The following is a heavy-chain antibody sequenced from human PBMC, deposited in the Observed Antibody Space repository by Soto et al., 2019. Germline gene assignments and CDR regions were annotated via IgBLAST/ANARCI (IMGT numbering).Heavy chain of an antibody. CDR1: CYPFSKYG. D-gene: IGHD3-10*01. V-gene: IGHV1-18*01. CDR3: AKDGVHGSRIPICGMDV. J-gene: IGHJ6*02. CDR2: ISGHSGVT. Sequence: PLVQSGVELKKPGASVRVSCKASCYPFSKYGINWVRQSPGRGLAWMGWISGHSGVTKYGPTFRDRITIVTDTSSETAYMELRNLRSGDAAVYYCAKDGVHGSRIPICGMDVWGQGTTITVSS.